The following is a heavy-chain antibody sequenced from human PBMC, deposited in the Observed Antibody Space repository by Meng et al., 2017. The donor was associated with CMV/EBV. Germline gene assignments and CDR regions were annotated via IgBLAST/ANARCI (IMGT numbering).Heavy chain of an antibody. CDR2: IRYDVSNK. CDR3: AKDPQSGFNTGTTGE. D-gene: IGHD3-16*01. CDR1: GFTFSSYG. Sequence: GGSLRPSCAASGFTFSSYGMHWVRQAPGKGLEWVAFIRYDVSNKYYADSVKGRFTIYRDNSKNTLYLQMNSLRAEDTAVYYCAKDPQSGFNTGTTGEWGQGTLVTVSS. J-gene: IGHJ4*02. V-gene: IGHV3-30*02.